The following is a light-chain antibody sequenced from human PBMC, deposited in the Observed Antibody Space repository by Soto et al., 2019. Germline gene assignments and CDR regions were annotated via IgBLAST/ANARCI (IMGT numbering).Light chain of an antibody. Sequence: EIVLTQSPATLSLSPGESATLSCRASQSVSNYLIWYQQKPGLTPRLLIYDTSNMATGFPARFSGSGSGTDFTLTICSLEPEDFAVYYCQQRASWPLTLGGGTKVEIK. CDR1: QSVSNY. CDR3: QQRASWPLT. CDR2: DTS. V-gene: IGKV3-11*01. J-gene: IGKJ4*01.